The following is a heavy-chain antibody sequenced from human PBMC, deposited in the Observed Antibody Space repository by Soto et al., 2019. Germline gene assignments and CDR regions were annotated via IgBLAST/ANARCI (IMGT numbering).Heavy chain of an antibody. CDR1: GGSISVYY. CDR2: IYYRGNT. J-gene: IGHJ6*02. V-gene: IGHV4-59*08. Sequence: SETLSLTCTVSGGSISVYYWSWFRQPPGKGLEWIGYIYYRGNTNYNPSFKSRVTISLDTSKNQFSLRLGSVTAADTAVYYCARRLYYDSSGFEGGGMDVWGQGTTVT. CDR3: ARRLYYDSSGFEGGGMDV. D-gene: IGHD3-22*01.